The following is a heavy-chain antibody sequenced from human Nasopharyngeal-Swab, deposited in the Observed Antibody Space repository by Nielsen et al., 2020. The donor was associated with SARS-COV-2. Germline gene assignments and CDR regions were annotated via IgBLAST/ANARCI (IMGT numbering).Heavy chain of an antibody. Sequence: GESLKISCAASGFTFSSSWMHWIRQDPGKGLVWVARMNSDGSTINYGDSVMGRFIISRDNAKNMLYLQMYSLRAEDTAVYYCVTAGNYRFDNWGHGTLVTVSS. D-gene: IGHD3-16*02. J-gene: IGHJ4*01. CDR1: GFTFSSSW. CDR3: VTAGNYRFDN. V-gene: IGHV3-74*01. CDR2: MNSDGSTI.